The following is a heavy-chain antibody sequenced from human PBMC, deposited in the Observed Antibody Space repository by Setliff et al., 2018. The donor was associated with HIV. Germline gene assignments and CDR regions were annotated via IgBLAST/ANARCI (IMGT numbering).Heavy chain of an antibody. V-gene: IGHV3-15*01. J-gene: IGHJ4*02. D-gene: IGHD3-16*01. CDR1: GFTFSNSW. Sequence: GGSLRLSCAASGFTFSNSWMTWVRQAPGKGLEWVGRIKTKTQRGTTDYAAPVKGRFTISRDDSKSTLYLQMNSLKTEDTAVYYCVAVTSLGGFKVLGSWGQGTLVTV. CDR2: IKTKTQRGTT. CDR3: VAVTSLGGFKVLGS.